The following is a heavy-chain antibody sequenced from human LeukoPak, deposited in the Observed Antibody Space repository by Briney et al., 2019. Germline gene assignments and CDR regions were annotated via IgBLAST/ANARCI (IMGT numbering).Heavy chain of an antibody. CDR2: INSDGSST. CDR1: GFTFSSYW. CDR3: AKGGSYPIDY. Sequence: PGGSLRLSCAASGFTFSSYWMHWVRQAPGKGLVWVSRINSDGSSTSYADSVEGRFTISTDNAKNTLYLQMTSLRAEDTAVYYCAKGGSYPIDYWGQGALVTVSS. J-gene: IGHJ4*02. V-gene: IGHV3-74*01. D-gene: IGHD1-26*01.